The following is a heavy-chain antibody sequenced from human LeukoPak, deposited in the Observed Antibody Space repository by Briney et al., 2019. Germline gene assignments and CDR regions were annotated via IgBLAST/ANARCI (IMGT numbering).Heavy chain of an antibody. CDR2: ISTNGGT. D-gene: IGHD5-18*01. Sequence: SETLSLTCTVSGGSISSGGYYWNWVRQPPGKGLEWIGRISTNGGTNYNPSLNSRVTISVDTSKNQFSLNLNSVTAADTAVYFCARDRLWLLDYWGQGTLVTVSS. J-gene: IGHJ4*02. CDR3: ARDRLWLLDY. CDR1: GGSISSGGYY. V-gene: IGHV4-61*02.